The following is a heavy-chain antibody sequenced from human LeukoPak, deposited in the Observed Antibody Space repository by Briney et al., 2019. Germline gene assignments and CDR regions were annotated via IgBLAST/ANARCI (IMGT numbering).Heavy chain of an antibody. CDR3: AELGITMIGGV. CDR1: GFTFSSYE. V-gene: IGHV3-48*03. Sequence: GGSLRLSCAASGFTFSSYEMNWVRQGPGKGLEWVSYISSSGSTIYYADSVKGRFTISRDNAKNSLYLQMNSLRAEDTAVYYCAELGITMIGGVWGKGTTVTISS. CDR2: ISSSGSTI. D-gene: IGHD3-10*02. J-gene: IGHJ6*04.